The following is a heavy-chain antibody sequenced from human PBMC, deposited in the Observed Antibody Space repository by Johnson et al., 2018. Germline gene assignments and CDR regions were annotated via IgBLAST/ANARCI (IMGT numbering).Heavy chain of an antibody. V-gene: IGHV3-33*01. CDR2: IWFDGTNQ. J-gene: IGHJ1*01. CDR3: EREEHDSTGYYPEYFNY. D-gene: IGHD3-22*01. CDR1: GFDLSDFG. Sequence: VQLLESGGGLVQPGRSLRVSCAAFGFDLSDFGMHWLRQAPGKGPEWLALIWFDGTNQHYADSVKGRFTVSRDSSKTTVFLQMSSVSPEDTAVYYCEREEHDSTGYYPEYFNYWGQGTLVTGS.